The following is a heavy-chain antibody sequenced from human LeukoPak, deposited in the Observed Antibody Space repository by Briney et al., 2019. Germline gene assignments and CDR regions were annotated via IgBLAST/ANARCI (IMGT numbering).Heavy chain of an antibody. CDR3: ARGGYSGYDSAGAFDI. V-gene: IGHV3-30*04. J-gene: IGHJ3*02. CDR2: ISYDGSNK. D-gene: IGHD5-12*01. CDR1: GFTFSSYA. Sequence: PGGSLRLSCAASGFTFSSYAMHWVRQAPGKGLEWVAVISYDGSNKYYADSVKGRFTISRDNSKNTLYLQMNSLRAEDTAVYYCARGGYSGYDSAGAFDIWGQGTMVTVSS.